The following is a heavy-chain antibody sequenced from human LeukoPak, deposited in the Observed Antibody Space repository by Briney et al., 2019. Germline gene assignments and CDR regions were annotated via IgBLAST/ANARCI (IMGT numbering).Heavy chain of an antibody. CDR3: AKDPNGDYIGTFDI. D-gene: IGHD4-17*01. J-gene: IGHJ3*02. Sequence: GGSLRLSCAASGFTFSSYAMSWVRQAPGKGLEWVSSISGSGGSTQYAASVQGRFTISRDNSKNTLYLQMSSLRAEDTAVYYCAKDPNGDYIGTFDIWGQGTMVTVSS. CDR1: GFTFSSYA. CDR2: ISGSGGST. V-gene: IGHV3-23*01.